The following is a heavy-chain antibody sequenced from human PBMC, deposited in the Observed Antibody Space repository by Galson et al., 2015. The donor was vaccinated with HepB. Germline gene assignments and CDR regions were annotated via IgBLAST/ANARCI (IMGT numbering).Heavy chain of an antibody. CDR3: ARDSYSSSWYSGGDAFDI. CDR2: IKQDGSEK. D-gene: IGHD6-13*01. CDR1: GFTFSSYW. J-gene: IGHJ3*02. Sequence: SLRLSCAASGFTFSSYWMSWVRQAPGKGLEWVANIKQDGSEKYYVDSVKGRFTISRDNAKNSLYLQMNSLRAEDTAVYYCARDSYSSSWYSGGDAFDIWGQGTMVTVSS. V-gene: IGHV3-7*01.